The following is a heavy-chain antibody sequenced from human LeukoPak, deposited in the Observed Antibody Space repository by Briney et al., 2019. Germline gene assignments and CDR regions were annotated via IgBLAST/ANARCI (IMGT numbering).Heavy chain of an antibody. J-gene: IGHJ3*02. CDR3: GRRTFDS. CDR1: GLTVRSND. V-gene: IGHV3-53*01. Sequence: GSSLTLSCAASGLTVRSNDIHWLRHAPGKAVEWVSDIYSGGSTYYPDSVRGRFTISRDNSKNTLSLQMISLRGEDPAVYICGRRTFDSGGQGGMVTVSS. CDR2: IYSGGST.